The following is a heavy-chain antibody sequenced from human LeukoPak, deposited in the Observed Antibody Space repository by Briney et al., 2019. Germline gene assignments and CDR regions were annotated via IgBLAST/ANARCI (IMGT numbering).Heavy chain of an antibody. CDR1: GYTFTGYY. Sequence: AASVKVSYKASGYTFTGYYMHWVRQAPGQGLEWMGWINPNNGGTNYAQKFQGRVTMTRDTSISTAYMELSRLRSDDSAVYYCARSTRWLQPPTDYWGQGTLVTVSS. V-gene: IGHV1-2*02. D-gene: IGHD5-24*01. J-gene: IGHJ4*02. CDR2: INPNNGGT. CDR3: ARSTRWLQPPTDY.